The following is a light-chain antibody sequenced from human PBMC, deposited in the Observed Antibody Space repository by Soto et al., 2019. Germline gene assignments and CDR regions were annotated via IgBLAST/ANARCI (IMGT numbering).Light chain of an antibody. V-gene: IGKV3-20*01. J-gene: IGKJ1*01. CDR2: GAS. CDR1: QSVSSN. Sequence: EIVMTQSPTILSVSPGERATLSCRASQSVSSNLAWYQQKPGQAPSLLIFGASSRATGIPDRFSGSGSGTDFTLTISGLEPEDFAVYYCQQYATSPGTFGQGTKVAIK. CDR3: QQYATSPGT.